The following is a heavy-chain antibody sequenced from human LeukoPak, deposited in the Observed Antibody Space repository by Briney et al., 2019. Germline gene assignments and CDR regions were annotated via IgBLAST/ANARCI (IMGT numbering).Heavy chain of an antibody. J-gene: IGHJ4*02. V-gene: IGHV3-23*01. CDR3: AKTWWLGLPFFDY. D-gene: IGHD6-19*01. CDR1: GFTFISYG. Sequence: RGRSLRLSCAPSGFTFISYGIGSVRQAPGEGLEWVSAISGRGGSTYYADSVKGRFTISRDNSKNTLYLQMNSLRAEDTAVYYCAKTWWLGLPFFDYWGQGTLVTVSS. CDR2: ISGRGGST.